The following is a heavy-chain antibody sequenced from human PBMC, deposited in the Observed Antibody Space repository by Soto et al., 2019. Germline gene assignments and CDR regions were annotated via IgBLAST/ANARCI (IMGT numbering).Heavy chain of an antibody. J-gene: IGHJ3*01. CDR3: SRSSLASAHDSFEV. CDR2: ITIYNGNT. V-gene: IGHV1-45*02. D-gene: IGHD3-22*01. CDR1: GYTFTYRY. Sequence: QMDLVQSGAEVKRPGSSVKISCTASGYTFTYRYLHWVRQAPGQPFEYMGWITIYNGNTGYAQRFEDRVIITRENNLSGVYMELRGLTSEDTAMYYCSRSSLASAHDSFEVWGQGTLVTVSS.